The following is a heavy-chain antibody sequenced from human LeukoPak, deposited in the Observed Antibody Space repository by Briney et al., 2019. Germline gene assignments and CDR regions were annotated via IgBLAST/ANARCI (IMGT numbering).Heavy chain of an antibody. V-gene: IGHV4-39*07. CDR3: ARCYSSSSYGWFDP. D-gene: IGHD6-6*01. CDR1: GGSISSSKYY. Sequence: PSETLSLTCIISGGSISSSKYYWGWIRQPPGKGLEWIGTIFTIGITHYNPSLKSRVTISVDTSKNQFSLKLSSVTAADTAVYYCARCYSSSSYGWFDPWGQGTLVTVSS. CDR2: IFTIGIT. J-gene: IGHJ5*02.